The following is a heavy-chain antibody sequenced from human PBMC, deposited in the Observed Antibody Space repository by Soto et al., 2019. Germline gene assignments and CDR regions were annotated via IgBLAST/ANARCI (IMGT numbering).Heavy chain of an antibody. V-gene: IGHV3-30*04. CDR2: ISFDEKHI. CDR1: GCSFSAYS. J-gene: IGHJ4*02. D-gene: IGHD2-2*01. CDR3: TRDGVVAYGPFNFDY. Sequence: PGGSLKLSCAASGCSFSAYSIHWVRQSPGKGLEWVAAISFDEKHIFHADSVKGRFTISRDNSKNTLSLQMNSLSAEDTAVYFCTRDGVVAYGPFNFDYWGQGTLVTVSS.